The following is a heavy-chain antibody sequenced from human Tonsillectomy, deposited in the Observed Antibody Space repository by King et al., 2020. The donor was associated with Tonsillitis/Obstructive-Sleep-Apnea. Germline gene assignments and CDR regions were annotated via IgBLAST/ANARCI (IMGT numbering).Heavy chain of an antibody. CDR2: NYHIGST. CDR1: GGSISSSNW. V-gene: IGHV4-4*02. D-gene: IGHD2-2*01. Sequence: VQLQESGPGLVKPSGTLSLTCAGSGGSISSSNWWSCVRQPPGKGLEWIGENYHIGSTNYNPSLKSHVTISVNKSKNQFSLKLCAVTAAETAVYYCARDSNTDIVVVPAAFDPWGQGTLVTVSS. CDR3: ARDSNTDIVVVPAAFDP. J-gene: IGHJ5*02.